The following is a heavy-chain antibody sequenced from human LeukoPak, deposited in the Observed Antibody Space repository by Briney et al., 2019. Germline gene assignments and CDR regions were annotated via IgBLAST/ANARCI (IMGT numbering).Heavy chain of an antibody. CDR2: IWYDGSNK. V-gene: IGHV3-33*06. D-gene: IGHD1-14*01. CDR1: GFTFSTYG. J-gene: IGHJ6*03. Sequence: GGSLRLSCAASGFTFSTYGMHWVRQAPGKGLEWVAVIWYDGSNKYYADSVKGRFTISRDNSKNTLYLQMNSLRGEDTAVYYCAKTGFQWGEYFYYMDVWGKGTTVTVSS. CDR3: AKTGFQWGEYFYYMDV.